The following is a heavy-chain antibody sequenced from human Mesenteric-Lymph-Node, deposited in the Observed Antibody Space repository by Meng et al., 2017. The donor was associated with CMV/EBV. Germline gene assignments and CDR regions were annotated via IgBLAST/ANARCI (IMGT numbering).Heavy chain of an antibody. CDR2: INTNPGNP. Sequence: TFTSYAMNWGRQAPGQGLEWMGWINTNPGNPTYAQGFTGRFVFSLDTSVSTAYLQISSLKAEDTAVYYCARALRGAYYGSGSYISGYWGQGTLVTVSS. CDR3: ARALRGAYYGSGSYISGY. D-gene: IGHD3-10*01. V-gene: IGHV7-4-1*02. J-gene: IGHJ4*02. CDR1: TFTSYA.